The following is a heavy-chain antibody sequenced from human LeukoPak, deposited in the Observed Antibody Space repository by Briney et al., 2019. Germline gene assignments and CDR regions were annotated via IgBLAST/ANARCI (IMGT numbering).Heavy chain of an antibody. CDR2: TYYRSKWYN. J-gene: IGHJ4*02. Sequence: SQTLSLTCAISGDSVSSNSAAWNWIRQSPSRGLEWLGRTYYRSKWYNDYTVSVKSRITINPDTSKNQFSLQLNSVTPEDTAVYYCARAARVPYDSSGYYYFDYWGQGTLVTVSS. CDR1: GDSVSSNSAA. D-gene: IGHD3-22*01. V-gene: IGHV6-1*01. CDR3: ARAARVPYDSSGYYYFDY.